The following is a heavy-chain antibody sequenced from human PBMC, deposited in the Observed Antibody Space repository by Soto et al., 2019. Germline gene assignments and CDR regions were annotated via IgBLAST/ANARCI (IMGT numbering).Heavy chain of an antibody. J-gene: IGHJ6*02. CDR3: ARDPVPWPLLAAARPTYYYYYGMDV. CDR1: GYTFTSYG. V-gene: IGHV1-18*01. CDR2: ISAYNGNT. D-gene: IGHD3-3*02. Sequence: AAVKVSCKASGYTFTSYGISWVRQAPGQGLEWMGWISAYNGNTNYAQKLQGRVTMTTDTSTSTAYMELRSLRSDDTAVYYCARDPVPWPLLAAARPTYYYYYGMDVWGQGTTVTVSS.